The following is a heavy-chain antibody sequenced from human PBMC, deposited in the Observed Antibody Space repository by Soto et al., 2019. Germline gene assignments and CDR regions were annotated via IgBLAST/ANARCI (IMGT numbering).Heavy chain of an antibody. D-gene: IGHD1-26*01. CDR1: GYTFTSYG. CDR2: ISAYNGNT. J-gene: IGHJ4*02. Sequence: ASVKLSCKASGYTFTSYGISWVRQAPGQGLEWMGWISAYNGNTKYAQKLQGRVTMTTDTSTSTAYMELRSLRSDDTAVYYCARDAAVGLFDYWGQGTLVTVSS. CDR3: ARDAAVGLFDY. V-gene: IGHV1-18*01.